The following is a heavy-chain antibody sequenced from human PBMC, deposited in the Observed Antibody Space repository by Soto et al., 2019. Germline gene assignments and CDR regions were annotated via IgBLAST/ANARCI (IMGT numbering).Heavy chain of an antibody. V-gene: IGHV3-23*01. CDR1: GFTFSSYA. D-gene: IGHD6-13*01. J-gene: IGHJ4*02. CDR3: AKGFESIAAAPVDY. CDR2: ISGSGGST. Sequence: HPGGSLRLSCAASGFTFSSYAMSWVRQAPGKGLEWVSAISGSGGSTYYADSVKGRFTISRDNSKNTLYLQMNSLRAEDTAVYYCAKGFESIAAAPVDYWGQGTLVTVSS.